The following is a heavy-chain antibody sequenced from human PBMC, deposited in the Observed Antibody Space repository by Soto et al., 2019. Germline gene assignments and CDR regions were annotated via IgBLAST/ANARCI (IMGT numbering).Heavy chain of an antibody. D-gene: IGHD3-3*01. Sequence: PSETLSLTCAVYGGSFSGYYWSLIRQPPGKGLEWIGEINHSASTNYNPSLKIRVTISVDTSKNQFSLKRSSVTAADTAVYYCASAYRSSTSCPRYYDFWSGNRRPDNWLDPWGQGTLVTVSS. CDR1: GGSFSGYY. CDR3: ASAYRSSTSCPRYYDFWSGNRRPDNWLDP. V-gene: IGHV4-34*01. J-gene: IGHJ5*02. CDR2: INHSAST.